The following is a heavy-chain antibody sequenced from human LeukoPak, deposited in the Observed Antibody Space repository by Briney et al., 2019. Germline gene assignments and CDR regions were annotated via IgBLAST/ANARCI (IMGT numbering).Heavy chain of an antibody. D-gene: IGHD3-16*02. V-gene: IGHV3-23*01. CDR1: GFSFTSYA. CDR2: ISASGSNT. Sequence: PGGSLRLSCAASGFSFTSYAMSWVRQAPGKGLEGVSSISASGSNTNYADSVQGRFTFSRDNSKNTLYLQMNSLRAEDTAVYYCAKGGGLRAGGTYRIDYWGQGTLVTVSS. CDR3: AKGGGLRAGGTYRIDY. J-gene: IGHJ4*02.